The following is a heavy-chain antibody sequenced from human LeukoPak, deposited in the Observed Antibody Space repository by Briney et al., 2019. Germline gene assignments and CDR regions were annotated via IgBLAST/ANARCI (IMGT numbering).Heavy chain of an antibody. CDR2: INPNSGGT. Sequence: ASVKVSCKASGYSFTGYYMHWVRQAPGQGLEWMGWINPNSGGTKYAQKLQGRVTMTTDTSTSTAYMELRSLRSDDTAVYYCARALSSIVGVKWDYWGQGTLVTVSS. J-gene: IGHJ4*02. CDR3: ARALSSIVGVKWDY. CDR1: GYSFTGYY. V-gene: IGHV1-2*02. D-gene: IGHD1-26*01.